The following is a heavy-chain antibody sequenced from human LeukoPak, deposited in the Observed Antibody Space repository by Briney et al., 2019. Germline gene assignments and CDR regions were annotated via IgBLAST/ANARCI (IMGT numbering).Heavy chain of an antibody. CDR3: AKTPLSFPYYFDY. CDR2: ISGRGGST. J-gene: IGHJ4*02. CDR1: GFTFSSCG. D-gene: IGHD2/OR15-2a*01. Sequence: GGTLRLSCAASGFTFSSCGMSWVRQAPGKGLEWVAAISGRGGSTYYADSVKGRFTISRDNSKNTLYLQMNSLRAEDTAVYYCAKTPLSFPYYFDYWGQGTLVTVSS. V-gene: IGHV3-23*01.